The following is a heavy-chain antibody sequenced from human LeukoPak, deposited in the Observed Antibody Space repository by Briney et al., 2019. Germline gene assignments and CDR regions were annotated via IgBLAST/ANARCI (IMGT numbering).Heavy chain of an antibody. D-gene: IGHD3-3*01. CDR2: IYHSGST. J-gene: IGHJ4*02. CDR3: AIDDFWSGYYPKDY. Sequence: SETLSLTCAVSGYSISSGYYWAWIRQPPGKGLEWIGVIYHSGSTYYNPSLKSRVTISVDTSKNQFSLKMSSVTAADTAVYYCAIDDFWSGYYPKDYWGQGTLVTVSS. V-gene: IGHV4-38-2*01. CDR1: GYSISSGYY.